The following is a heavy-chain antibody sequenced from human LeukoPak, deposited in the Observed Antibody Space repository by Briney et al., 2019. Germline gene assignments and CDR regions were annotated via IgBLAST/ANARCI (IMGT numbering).Heavy chain of an antibody. D-gene: IGHD3-10*01. Sequence: SVKVSCKASGGTFSSYAISWVRQAPGQGLEWMGGIIPIFGTANYAQKFQGRVTITADESTSTAYMELSSLRAEDPAVYYCAKFLFTGSGSYPSYMDVWGQGTTVTVSS. CDR3: AKFLFTGSGSYPSYMDV. CDR1: GGTFSSYA. J-gene: IGHJ6*02. V-gene: IGHV1-69*13. CDR2: IIPIFGTA.